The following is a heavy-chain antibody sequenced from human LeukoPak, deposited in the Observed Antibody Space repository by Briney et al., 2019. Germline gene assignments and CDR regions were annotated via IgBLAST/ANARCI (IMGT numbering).Heavy chain of an antibody. CDR2: ISGSGGFT. Sequence: GGSLRLSCTASEFTFSRYAMSWVRQAPGKGLEWVSDISGSGGFTNYADSVKGRFTISRDNAKNSLYLQMNSLRAEDTAVYYCARDRSPITMVRGVSWFDPWGQGTLVTVSS. V-gene: IGHV3-23*01. J-gene: IGHJ5*02. CDR1: EFTFSRYA. D-gene: IGHD3-10*01. CDR3: ARDRSPITMVRGVSWFDP.